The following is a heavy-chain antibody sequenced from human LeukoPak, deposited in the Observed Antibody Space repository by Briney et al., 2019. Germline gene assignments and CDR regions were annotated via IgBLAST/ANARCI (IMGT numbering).Heavy chain of an antibody. CDR2: IYYSGST. Sequence: SETLPLTCTVSGGSISSYYWSWIRQPPGKGLEWIGYIYYSGSTNYNPSLKSRVTISVDTSKNQFSLKLSSVTAADTAVYYCARISKRYYYGMDVWGQGTTVTVSS. J-gene: IGHJ6*02. V-gene: IGHV4-59*01. CDR1: GGSISSYY. CDR3: ARISKRYYYGMDV. D-gene: IGHD6-13*01.